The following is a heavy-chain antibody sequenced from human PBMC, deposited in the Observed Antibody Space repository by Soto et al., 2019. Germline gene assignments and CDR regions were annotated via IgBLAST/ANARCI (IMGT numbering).Heavy chain of an antibody. D-gene: IGHD5-12*01. V-gene: IGHV3-7*01. CDR1: GFTFSSYW. J-gene: IGHJ6*02. CDR3: ARDPNIVATMGSIYYYYGMDV. Sequence: GFPRRSCAASGFTFSSYWMSWVRQAPGKGLEWVANIKQDGSEKYYVDSVKGRFTISRDNAKNSLYLQMNSLRAEDTAVYYCARDPNIVATMGSIYYYYGMDVWGQGTTVTVSS. CDR2: IKQDGSEK.